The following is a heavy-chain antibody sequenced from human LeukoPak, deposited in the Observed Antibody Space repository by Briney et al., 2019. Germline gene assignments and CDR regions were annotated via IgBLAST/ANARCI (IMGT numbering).Heavy chain of an antibody. J-gene: IGHJ4*02. CDR2: ISSSTSYI. Sequence: GGSLRLSCAASGFTFSSYSMKWVRQAPGKGLEWVSFISSSTSYIYYADSVKGRFTISRDNAKNSLYLQMNSLRAEDTAVYYCARGLGSYQSDYWGQGTLVTVS. CDR1: GFTFSSYS. V-gene: IGHV3-21*01. D-gene: IGHD1-26*01. CDR3: ARGLGSYQSDY.